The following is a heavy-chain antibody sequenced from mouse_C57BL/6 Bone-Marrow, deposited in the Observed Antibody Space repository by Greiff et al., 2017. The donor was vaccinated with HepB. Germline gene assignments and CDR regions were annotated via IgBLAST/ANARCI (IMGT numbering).Heavy chain of an antibody. J-gene: IGHJ4*01. D-gene: IGHD2-5*01. CDR1: GYTFTSYW. Sequence: QVQLQQPGAELVMPGASVKLSCKASGYTFTSYWMHWVKQRPGQGLEWIGEIDPSDSYTNYNQKFKGKSTLTVDKSSSTAYMQLSSLTSEDSAVYYCARSTIVKCYAMDYWGQGTSVTVSS. V-gene: IGHV1-69*01. CDR3: ARSTIVKCYAMDY. CDR2: IDPSDSYT.